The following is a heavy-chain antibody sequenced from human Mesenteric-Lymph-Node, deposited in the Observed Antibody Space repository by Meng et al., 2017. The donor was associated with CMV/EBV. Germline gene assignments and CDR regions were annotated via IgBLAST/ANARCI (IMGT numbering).Heavy chain of an antibody. Sequence: GESLKISCAASGFTFSSYWMSWVRQAPGKGLEWVANIKQDGSEKYYVDSVQGRFTISRDNAKNSLYVQMNSLRAEDTAVYYCARADDILTGYRIVFAYWGQGTLVTVSS. D-gene: IGHD3-9*01. V-gene: IGHV3-7*01. CDR3: ARADDILTGYRIVFAY. J-gene: IGHJ4*02. CDR2: IKQDGSEK. CDR1: GFTFSSYW.